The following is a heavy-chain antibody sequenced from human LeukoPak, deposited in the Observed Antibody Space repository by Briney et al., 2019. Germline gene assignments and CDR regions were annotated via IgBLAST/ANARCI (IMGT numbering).Heavy chain of an antibody. CDR3: ARGPESLGFDP. D-gene: IGHD1-14*01. J-gene: IGHJ5*02. Sequence: GGSLRLSCAASGFTVSSNYMSWVRQAPGKGLEWVSVIYSGGSTYYADSVKGRFTISRDNSENTLYLQMNSLRAEDTAVYYCARGPESLGFDPWGQGTLVTVSS. CDR2: IYSGGST. V-gene: IGHV3-53*01. CDR1: GFTVSSNY.